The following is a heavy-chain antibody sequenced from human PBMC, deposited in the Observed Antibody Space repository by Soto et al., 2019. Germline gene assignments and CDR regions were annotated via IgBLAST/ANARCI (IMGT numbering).Heavy chain of an antibody. Sequence: ASVKVSCKAPGYTFSDYFIHWVRQAPGQGLEWMGMINPNSGATKFPHSSRAGVSMTRDTSITTVFVELSRLTSADTAVYYCARGGYSSSSIRFDPWGQGTLVTVSS. CDR2: INPNSGAT. CDR1: GYTFSDYF. J-gene: IGHJ5*02. CDR3: ARGGYSSSSIRFDP. D-gene: IGHD6-6*01. V-gene: IGHV1-2*02.